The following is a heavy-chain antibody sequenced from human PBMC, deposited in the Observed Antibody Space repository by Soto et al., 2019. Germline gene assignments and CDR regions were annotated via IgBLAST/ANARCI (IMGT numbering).Heavy chain of an antibody. J-gene: IGHJ4*02. Sequence: GGSLRRSCAASGFTFSGSAMTWVRQAPGKWLEYVSSITSSGSEVFHAASVKGRFTMSRDNSKNMLYLQMNSLRAEDTAVYYCATEGYDSGWYWDSWRQGALVTASS. V-gene: IGHV3-23*01. D-gene: IGHD6-19*01. CDR1: GFTFSGSA. CDR3: ATEGYDSGWYWDS. CDR2: ITSSGSEV.